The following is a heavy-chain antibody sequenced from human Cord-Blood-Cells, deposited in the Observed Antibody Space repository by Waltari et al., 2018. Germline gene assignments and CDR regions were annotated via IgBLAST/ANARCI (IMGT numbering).Heavy chain of an antibody. V-gene: IGHV4-38-2*02. D-gene: IGHD3-3*01. CDR2: IYHSGGT. CDR3: ARINYDFWSGYYTVGAFDY. J-gene: IGHJ4*02. Sequence: QVQLQESGPGLVKPSETLSLTCTVSGYSISSGYYWGWIRQPPGKGLEWIGSIYHSGGTYYNPSLKSRVTISVDTSKNQFSLKLSSVTAADTAMYYCARINYDFWSGYYTVGAFDYWGQGTLVTVSS. CDR1: GYSISSGYY.